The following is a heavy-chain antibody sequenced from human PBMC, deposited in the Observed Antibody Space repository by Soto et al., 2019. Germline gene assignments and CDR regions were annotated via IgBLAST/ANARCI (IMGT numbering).Heavy chain of an antibody. CDR1: GGTFSSYA. V-gene: IGHV1-69*06. D-gene: IGHD3-22*01. CDR3: ARAGVVVPFNY. Sequence: SVKVSCKASGGTFSSYAISWVRQAPGQGLELMGEIIPSFCTANYAQKFQGRVTITADKSTSTAYMELRSLRSEETAVYYCARAGVVVPFNYWGQGTLVTVAS. J-gene: IGHJ4*02. CDR2: IIPSFCTA.